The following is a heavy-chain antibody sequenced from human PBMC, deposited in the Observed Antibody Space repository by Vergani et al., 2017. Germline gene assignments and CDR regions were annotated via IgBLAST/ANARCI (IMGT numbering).Heavy chain of an antibody. D-gene: IGHD5-12*01. V-gene: IGHV3-30-3*01. CDR1: GFTFSSYA. Sequence: QVSLVESGGGVVQPGRSLTLTCSASGFTFSSYAMHWVRQAPGKGLEWVAVISYDGSNKYYADSVKGRFTISRDNSKNTLYLQMNSLRAEDTAVYYCARVAIVATEGYYYYYMDVWGKGTTVTVSS. J-gene: IGHJ6*03. CDR3: ARVAIVATEGYYYYYMDV. CDR2: ISYDGSNK.